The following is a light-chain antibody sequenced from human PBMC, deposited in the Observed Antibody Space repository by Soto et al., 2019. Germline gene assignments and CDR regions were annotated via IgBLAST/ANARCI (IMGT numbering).Light chain of an antibody. Sequence: DIQRTQSPSSLSASVGDRVTITCRASQSIHSYINWYQQKQGKAPKIXINAASSLHSGVPSRFSGSGSGTDFTLTISNLQPEDFATDYCQQTYTTTFTFGPGTKVDIK. CDR1: QSIHSY. J-gene: IGKJ3*01. V-gene: IGKV1-39*01. CDR3: QQTYTTTFT. CDR2: AAS.